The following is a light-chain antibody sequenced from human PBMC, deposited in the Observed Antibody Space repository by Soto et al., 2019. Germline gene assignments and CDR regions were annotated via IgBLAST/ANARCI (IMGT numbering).Light chain of an antibody. CDR3: QQRSNWPRFT. J-gene: IGKJ3*01. V-gene: IGKV3-11*01. CDR2: DAS. Sequence: VMTHSPGTLSVSPWEIATLSCRASQSVSSYLAWYQQKPGQAPRLLIYDASNRATGIPARFSGSGSGTDFTLTISSLEPEDFAVYYCQQRSNWPRFTFGPGTKVDIK. CDR1: QSVSSY.